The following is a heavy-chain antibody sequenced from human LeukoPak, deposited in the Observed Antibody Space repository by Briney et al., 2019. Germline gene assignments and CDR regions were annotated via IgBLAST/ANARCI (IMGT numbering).Heavy chain of an antibody. V-gene: IGHV4-39*07. CDR3: ARDRYPVGLDY. Sequence: ASETLSLTCTVSGGSISSSSYYWGWIRQPPGKGLGWIGSIYYSGSTYYNPSLKSRVTISVDTSKNQFSLKLSSVTAADTAVYYCARDRYPVGLDYWGQGTLVTVSS. CDR2: IYYSGST. CDR1: GGSISSSSYY. J-gene: IGHJ4*02. D-gene: IGHD1-1*01.